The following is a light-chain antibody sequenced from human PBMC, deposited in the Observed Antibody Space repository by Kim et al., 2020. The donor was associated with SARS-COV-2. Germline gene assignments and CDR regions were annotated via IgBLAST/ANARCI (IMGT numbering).Light chain of an antibody. Sequence: QSALTQPASVSGSPGQSITIPCAGTSSDVGGYNYVSWYQKRPGEAPRLMIYDVNQRPSGVSNRFSGSKSGNTASLTISGLQAEDEADYYCSSFTSSRAYVVFGGGTQLTVL. CDR2: DVN. CDR3: SSFTSSRAYVV. V-gene: IGLV2-14*01. CDR1: SSDVGGYNY. J-gene: IGLJ2*01.